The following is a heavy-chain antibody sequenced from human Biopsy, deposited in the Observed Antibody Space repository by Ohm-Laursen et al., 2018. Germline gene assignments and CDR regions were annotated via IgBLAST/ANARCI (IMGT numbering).Heavy chain of an antibody. J-gene: IGHJ4*02. CDR2: IKWNSGKI. CDR1: GFNLGDYA. CDR3: ARDTGTMVRGVLYQ. D-gene: IGHD3-10*01. Sequence: SLRLSCSASGFNLGDYAMRWVRQVPGKGLEWVSGIKWNSGKIDYADSVKGRFTISRDNAKNSLYLHMNSLRTEDSAFYYCARDTGTMVRGVLYQWGQGTQVTVSS. V-gene: IGHV3-9*01.